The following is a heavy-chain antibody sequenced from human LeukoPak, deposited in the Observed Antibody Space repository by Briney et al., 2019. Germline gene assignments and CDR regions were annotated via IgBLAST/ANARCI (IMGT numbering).Heavy chain of an antibody. Sequence: GGSLRLSCAASGFTFSNAWMSWVRQAPGKGLEWVGRIKSKTDGGTRDSAAPVKGRFTISRDDSKNMLYLQMNSLRIEDTAVYYCIRGFGESWGQGTLVTVSS. CDR2: IKSKTDGGTR. CDR1: GFTFSNAW. J-gene: IGHJ5*02. CDR3: IRGFGES. D-gene: IGHD3-10*01. V-gene: IGHV3-15*01.